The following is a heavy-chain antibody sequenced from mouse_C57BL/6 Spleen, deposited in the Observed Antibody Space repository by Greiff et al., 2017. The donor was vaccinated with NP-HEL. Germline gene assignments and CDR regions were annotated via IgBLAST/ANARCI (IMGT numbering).Heavy chain of an antibody. CDR3: ARLGDGYYLDY. D-gene: IGHD2-3*01. J-gene: IGHJ2*01. Sequence: DVMLVESGGGLVQPGGSLKLSCAASGFTFSDYYMYWVRQTPEKRLEWVAYISNGGGSTYYPDTVKGRFTISRDNAKNTLYLQMSRLKSEDTAMYYCARLGDGYYLDYWGQGTTLTVSS. CDR1: GFTFSDYY. CDR2: ISNGGGST. V-gene: IGHV5-12*01.